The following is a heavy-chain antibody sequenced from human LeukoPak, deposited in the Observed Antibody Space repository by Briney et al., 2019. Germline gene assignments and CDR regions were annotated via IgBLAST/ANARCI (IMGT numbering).Heavy chain of an antibody. CDR2: INPNSGGT. J-gene: IGHJ4*02. V-gene: IGHV1-2*02. D-gene: IGHD3-22*01. Sequence: ASVKVPCKASGYTFTGYYMHWVRQAPGQGLEWMGWINPNSGGTNYAQKFQGRVTMTRDTSISTAYMELSRLRSDDTAVYYCARMSRWSASSGYYDDGDYWGQGTLVTVSS. CDR1: GYTFTGYY. CDR3: ARMSRWSASSGYYDDGDY.